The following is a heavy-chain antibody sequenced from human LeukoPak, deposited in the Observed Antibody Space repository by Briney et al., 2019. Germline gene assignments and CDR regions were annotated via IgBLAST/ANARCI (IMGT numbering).Heavy chain of an antibody. Sequence: GGSLRLSCTASKFTFTNYAMSWVRQAPGKGLEWVSGISGSGDNTYYADSVKGRFTISRDNSKNTLYVQVNSLGTEDTAAYYCAKGSYYDSSGSFHFDYWGQGTLVTVSS. CDR2: ISGSGDNT. J-gene: IGHJ4*02. V-gene: IGHV3-23*01. CDR1: KFTFTNYA. CDR3: AKGSYYDSSGSFHFDY. D-gene: IGHD3-22*01.